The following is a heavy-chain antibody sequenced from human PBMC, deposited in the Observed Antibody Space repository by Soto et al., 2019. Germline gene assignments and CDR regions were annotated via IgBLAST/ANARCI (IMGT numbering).Heavy chain of an antibody. D-gene: IGHD6-19*01. Sequence: GGSLRLSCDASGFTFSSYWMHWVRQAPGKGLEWVAIIRKDGSEKYYVDSVKGRFTISRDNAKNSLYLQMNDLRAEDTAVYYCAGGSGWLIDYWGRGTLVTVS. J-gene: IGHJ4*02. V-gene: IGHV3-7*03. CDR3: AGGSGWLIDY. CDR1: GFTFSSYW. CDR2: IRKDGSEK.